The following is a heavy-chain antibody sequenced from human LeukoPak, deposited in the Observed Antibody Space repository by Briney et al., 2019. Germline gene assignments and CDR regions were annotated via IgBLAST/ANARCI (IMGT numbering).Heavy chain of an antibody. Sequence: SETLSLTCSVSGGSISSYFWSWIRQPPGKGLEWIGYIYYSGSTYYNPSLESRVTISVGTSKNQFSLKLNSVTAADTAVYYCARHDSGTYYSRFEYWGQGTLVTVSS. CDR2: IYYSGST. CDR1: GGSISSYF. CDR3: ARHDSGTYYSRFEY. V-gene: IGHV4-59*08. J-gene: IGHJ4*02. D-gene: IGHD1-26*01.